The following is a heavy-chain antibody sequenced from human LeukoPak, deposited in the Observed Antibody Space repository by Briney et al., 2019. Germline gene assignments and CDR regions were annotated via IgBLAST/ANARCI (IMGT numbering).Heavy chain of an antibody. Sequence: GGSLRLSCAASGFTFSSYWMRWVRQAPGKGLEWVANIKQDGSEKYCVDSVKGGFTISRDNAKNSLYLQMNSLRDEDTAVYYCARDLRFLEWLLYGDAFDIWGQGTMVTVSS. V-gene: IGHV3-7*01. CDR3: ARDLRFLEWLLYGDAFDI. D-gene: IGHD3-3*01. J-gene: IGHJ3*02. CDR1: GFTFSSYW. CDR2: IKQDGSEK.